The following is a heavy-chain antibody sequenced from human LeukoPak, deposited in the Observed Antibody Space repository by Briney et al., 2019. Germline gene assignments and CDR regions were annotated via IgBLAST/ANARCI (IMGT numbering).Heavy chain of an antibody. J-gene: IGHJ4*02. V-gene: IGHV4-4*07. CDR3: ARDPGYCSSTSCYYYFDY. CDR1: GGSISTYY. Sequence: PSETLSLTCTVSGGSISTYYWSWTRQPAGKGLEWIGRIHTSGSTDYNPSLKSRVTMSVDTSKNQFSLKLSSVTAVDTAVYYCARDPGYCSSTSCYYYFDYWGQGTLVTVSS. D-gene: IGHD2-2*01. CDR2: IHTSGST.